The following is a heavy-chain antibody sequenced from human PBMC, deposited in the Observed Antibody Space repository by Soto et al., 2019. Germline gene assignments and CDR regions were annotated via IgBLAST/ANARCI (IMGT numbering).Heavy chain of an antibody. CDR3: ARIPYLYCSGGSCFNGGAFDI. V-gene: IGHV4-34*01. CDR1: GGSFSGYY. J-gene: IGHJ3*02. CDR2: INHSGST. D-gene: IGHD2-15*01. Sequence: PSETLSLTCAVYGGSFSGYYWGWIRQPPEKGLEWIGEINHSGSTNYNPSLKSRVTISVDTSKNQFSLKLSSVTAADTAVYYCARIPYLYCSGGSCFNGGAFDIWGQGTMVTVSS.